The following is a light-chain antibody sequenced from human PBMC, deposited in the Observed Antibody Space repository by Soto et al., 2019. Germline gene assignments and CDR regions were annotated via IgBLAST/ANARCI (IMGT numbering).Light chain of an antibody. CDR1: QSISSY. V-gene: IGKV1-39*01. CDR2: AAS. CDR3: QQSYSTPPIT. Sequence: DIQMTQSPSSLSASVGDRVTITCRASQSISSYLNWYQQKPGKAPKLLIYAASSLQSGVPSRFSGSGSGTDFTLTISSLQPEDFATYDCQQSYSTPPITFGQGTRLEIK. J-gene: IGKJ5*01.